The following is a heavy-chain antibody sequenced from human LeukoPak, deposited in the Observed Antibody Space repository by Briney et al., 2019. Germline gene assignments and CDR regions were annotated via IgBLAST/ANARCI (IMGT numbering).Heavy chain of an antibody. CDR1: GYSFTSHY. CDR2: INPTGTGT. Sequence: ASVKISCKASGYSFTSHYMHWVRQAPGQGLEWVGLINPTGTGTIFAPKFQGRVTMTRDTSISTAYMELSSLRSEDTAVYYCATCGGDCYSLDAFDIWGQGTMVTVSS. D-gene: IGHD2-21*02. J-gene: IGHJ3*02. CDR3: ATCGGDCYSLDAFDI. V-gene: IGHV1-46*01.